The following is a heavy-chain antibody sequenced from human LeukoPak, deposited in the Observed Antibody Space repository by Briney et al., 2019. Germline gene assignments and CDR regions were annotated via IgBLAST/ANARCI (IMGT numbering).Heavy chain of an antibody. D-gene: IGHD2-15*01. CDR1: GFTFSSYS. J-gene: IGHJ4*02. V-gene: IGHV3-23*01. CDR2: ISGSGGST. CDR3: ARGGPQKSYCSGGSCYSYFDY. Sequence: GGSLRLSCVASGFTFSSYSMNWVRQAPGKGLEWVSSISGSGGSTYYADSVKGRFTISRDNSKNTLYLQMNSLRAEDTAVYYCARGGPQKSYCSGGSCYSYFDYWGQGTLVTVSS.